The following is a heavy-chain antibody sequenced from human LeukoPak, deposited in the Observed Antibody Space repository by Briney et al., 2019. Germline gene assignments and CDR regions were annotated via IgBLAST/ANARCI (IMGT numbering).Heavy chain of an antibody. CDR3: AKDPLNSSGWSEDY. D-gene: IGHD6-19*01. J-gene: IGHJ4*02. CDR1: GYTFTSYG. Sequence: ASVKVSCKASGYTFTSYGISWVRQAPGQGLEWMGWISAYNGNTNYAQKLQGRVTMTTDTSTSTAYMELRSLRSDDTAVYYCAKDPLNSSGWSEDYWGQGTLVTVSS. CDR2: ISAYNGNT. V-gene: IGHV1-18*01.